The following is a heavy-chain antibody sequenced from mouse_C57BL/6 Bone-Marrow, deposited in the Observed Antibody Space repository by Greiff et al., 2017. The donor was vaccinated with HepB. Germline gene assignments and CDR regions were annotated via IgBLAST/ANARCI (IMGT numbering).Heavy chain of an antibody. Sequence: LVESGAELVKPGASVKMSCKASGYTFTTYPIEWMKQNHGKSLEWIGNFHPYNDDTKYNEKFKGKATLTVEKSSSTVYLELSRLTSYDSAVYYCAGLTTVVAYYAMDYWGQGTSVTVSS. CDR3: AGLTTVVAYYAMDY. V-gene: IGHV1-47*01. D-gene: IGHD1-1*01. CDR1: GYTFTTYP. CDR2: FHPYNDDT. J-gene: IGHJ4*01.